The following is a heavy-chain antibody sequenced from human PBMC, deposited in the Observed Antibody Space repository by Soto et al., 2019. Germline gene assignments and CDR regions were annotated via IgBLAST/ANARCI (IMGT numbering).Heavy chain of an antibody. V-gene: IGHV1-2*02. D-gene: IGHD2-15*01. CDR2: INPNSGGT. CDR3: ARDLYVVVVAVAHGPQYGFAP. J-gene: IGHJ5*02. CDR1: GYTFTGYY. Sequence: PLASVKVSCKASGYTFTGYYMHWVRQAPGQGLEWMGWINPNSGGTNYAQKFQGRVTMTRDTSISTAYMELSRLRSDDTAVYYCARDLYVVVVAVAHGPQYGFAPWGQGTLVTVSS.